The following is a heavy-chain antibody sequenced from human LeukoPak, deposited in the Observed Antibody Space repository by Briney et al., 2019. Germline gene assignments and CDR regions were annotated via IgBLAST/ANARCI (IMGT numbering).Heavy chain of an antibody. D-gene: IGHD4-23*01. J-gene: IGHJ4*02. CDR3: ARRAGGYSHPCDY. V-gene: IGHV3-53*01. CDR1: GFTVSGNY. CDR2: IYSGGTT. Sequence: GGSLRLSCAVSGFTVSGNYMSWVRHAPGKGLEWVSLIYSGGTTYYADSVKGRFTISRDNSKNTLYLQMNSLRAEDTAVYYCARRAGGYSHPCDYWGQGILVTVSS.